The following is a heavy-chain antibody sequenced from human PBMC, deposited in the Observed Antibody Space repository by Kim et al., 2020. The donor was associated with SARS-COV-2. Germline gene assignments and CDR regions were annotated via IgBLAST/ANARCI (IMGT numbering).Heavy chain of an antibody. Sequence: SETLSLTCTVSGGSISSYYWSWIRQPPGKGLEWIGYIYYSGSTNYNPSLKSRVTISVDTSKNQFSLKLSSVTAADTAVYYCARQTVVPAAIHDRAYYMDVWGKGTTVTVSS. CDR3: ARQTVVPAAIHDRAYYMDV. D-gene: IGHD2-2*02. CDR2: IYYSGST. CDR1: GGSISSYY. V-gene: IGHV4-59*08. J-gene: IGHJ6*03.